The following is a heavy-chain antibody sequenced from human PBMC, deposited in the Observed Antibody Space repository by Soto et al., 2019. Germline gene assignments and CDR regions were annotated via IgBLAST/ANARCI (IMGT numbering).Heavy chain of an antibody. D-gene: IGHD5-12*01. CDR2: ISYDGSNK. CDR1: GFTFSSYA. Sequence: GGSLRLSCAASGFTFSSYAMHWVRQAPGKGLEWVAVISYDGSNKYYADSVKGRFTISRDNSKNTLYLQMNSLRAEDTAVYYCARDSAVATGAFDIWGQGTMVTV. CDR3: ARDSAVATGAFDI. V-gene: IGHV3-30-3*01. J-gene: IGHJ3*02.